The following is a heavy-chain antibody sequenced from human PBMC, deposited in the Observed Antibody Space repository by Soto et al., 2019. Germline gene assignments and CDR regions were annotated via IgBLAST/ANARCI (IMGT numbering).Heavy chain of an antibody. D-gene: IGHD6-13*01. Sequence: QVHLQQGGAGLLRPSETLSLTCAVYGGSFSVYYWSGIRKPPGKGLEWMGEINHSGSTNYNPSLKSRVTISVDTSKNQFSLKLSSVTAADTAVYYCARRGQQLDYWGQGTLVTVSS. CDR1: GGSFSVYY. V-gene: IGHV4-34*01. CDR2: INHSGST. J-gene: IGHJ4*02. CDR3: ARRGQQLDY.